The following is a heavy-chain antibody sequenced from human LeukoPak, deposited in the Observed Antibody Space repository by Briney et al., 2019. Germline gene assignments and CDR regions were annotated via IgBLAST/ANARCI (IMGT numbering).Heavy chain of an antibody. Sequence: PSETLSLTCTVSGGSISSYNWSWLRQPAGKGLEWIGSIYTSGSNNYNHSLKSRVTISVDTSSNQFSLKLSSVTAADTAVYYCARDLLYYGGNSVLGYWGQGTLVTVSS. CDR1: GGSISSYN. CDR2: IYTSGSN. V-gene: IGHV4-4*07. CDR3: ARDLLYYGGNSVLGY. D-gene: IGHD4-23*01. J-gene: IGHJ4*02.